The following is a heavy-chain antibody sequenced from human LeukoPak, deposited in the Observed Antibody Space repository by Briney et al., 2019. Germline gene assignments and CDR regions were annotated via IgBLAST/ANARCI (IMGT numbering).Heavy chain of an antibody. Sequence: ASVKVSCKASGYTFTSYAMNWVRQAPGQGLEWMGWINTNTGNPTYAQGFTGRFVFSLDTSISTAYLQISSLKAEDTAVYYCARAPLRYFQRGMSHAEYFQHWGQGTLVTVSS. CDR3: ARAPLRYFQRGMSHAEYFQH. CDR1: GYTFTSYA. V-gene: IGHV7-4-1*02. CDR2: INTNTGNP. J-gene: IGHJ1*01. D-gene: IGHD3-9*01.